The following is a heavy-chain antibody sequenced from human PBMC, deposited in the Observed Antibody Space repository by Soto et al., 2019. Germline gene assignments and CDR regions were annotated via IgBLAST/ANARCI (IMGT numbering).Heavy chain of an antibody. J-gene: IGHJ6*02. D-gene: IGHD3-16*02. CDR1: GFNFTSSA. CDR2: IVVGSGNT. Sequence: QMQLVQSGPEVKKPGTSVKVSCKASGFNFTSSAVQWVRQARGQRLEWIGWIVVGSGNTNYAQKFQERVTITRDMSTSKAYMELSSLRSEDTAVYYCAAELEPYDAYVWVSYRWNVWGQGTTVTVSS. V-gene: IGHV1-58*01. CDR3: AAELEPYDAYVWVSYRWNV.